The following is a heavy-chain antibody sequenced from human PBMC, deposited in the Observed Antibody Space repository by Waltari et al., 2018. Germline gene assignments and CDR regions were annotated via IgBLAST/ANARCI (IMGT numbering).Heavy chain of an antibody. D-gene: IGHD2-15*01. CDR3: ARDSAGYCSGGSCRAYYFDY. CDR1: GFTFSSYA. CDR2: ISSNGGST. Sequence: EVQLVESGGGLVQPGGSLRLSCAASGFTFSSYAMHWVRQAPGKGLEYVSAISSNGGSTYYANSGKGRFTIARDNSKITLYLQMGSLRAEDMAVDYCARDSAGYCSGGSCRAYYFDYWGQGTLVTVSS. V-gene: IGHV3-64*01. J-gene: IGHJ4*02.